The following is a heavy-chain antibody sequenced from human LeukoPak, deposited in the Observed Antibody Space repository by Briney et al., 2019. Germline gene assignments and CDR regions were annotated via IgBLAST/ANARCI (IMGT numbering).Heavy chain of an antibody. V-gene: IGHV3-23*01. CDR3: ARGAGHSEN. J-gene: IGHJ4*02. Sequence: GGSLRLSCAASGFTFSSSAMSWLRQAPGKGLEWVSAISGSGSRTYYADSVKGRFTISRDNAKNTLYLQMNSLRVEDTAVYYCARGAGHSENWGQGTLVTVSS. CDR2: ISGSGSRT. CDR1: GFTFSSSA. D-gene: IGHD4/OR15-4a*01.